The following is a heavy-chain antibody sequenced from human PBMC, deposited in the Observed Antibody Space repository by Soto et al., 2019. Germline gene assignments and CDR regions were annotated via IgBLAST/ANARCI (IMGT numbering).Heavy chain of an antibody. Sequence: ASVKVSCKASGYTFTSYAMHWVRQAPGQRLEWMGWINAGNGNTKYSQKFQGRVTITRGTSASTADMELSSLRSEETAVYYCARDLDPYDYIWGSYRSRDWFDPWGQGTLVTVSS. V-gene: IGHV1-3*01. D-gene: IGHD3-16*02. CDR1: GYTFTSYA. J-gene: IGHJ5*02. CDR2: INAGNGNT. CDR3: ARDLDPYDYIWGSYRSRDWFDP.